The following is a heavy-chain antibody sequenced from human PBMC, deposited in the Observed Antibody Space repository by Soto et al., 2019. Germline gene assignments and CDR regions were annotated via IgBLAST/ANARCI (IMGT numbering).Heavy chain of an antibody. J-gene: IGHJ4*02. Sequence: GGSLRLSCAASGFTFSSYAMSWVRQAPGKGLEWVSAISGSGGSTYYADSVKGRFTISRDNSKNTLYLQMNSLRAEDTAVYYCAKAPSRYYGSGSYYPIDYLGQGTLVTVSS. D-gene: IGHD3-10*01. V-gene: IGHV3-23*01. CDR3: AKAPSRYYGSGSYYPIDY. CDR1: GFTFSSYA. CDR2: ISGSGGST.